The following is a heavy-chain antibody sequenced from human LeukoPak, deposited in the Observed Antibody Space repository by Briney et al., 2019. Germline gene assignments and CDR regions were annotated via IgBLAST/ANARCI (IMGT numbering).Heavy chain of an antibody. CDR1: GFTVSSNY. D-gene: IGHD1-14*01. Sequence: GGSLRLSCAASGFTVSSNYMSWVRQAPGKGLEWVSVIYSGGSTYYADSVKGRFTISRDNSKNTLYLQMNSLRAEDTAVYYCAREPAGGYFDYWGQGTLATVSS. CDR2: IYSGGST. CDR3: AREPAGGYFDY. J-gene: IGHJ4*02. V-gene: IGHV3-53*01.